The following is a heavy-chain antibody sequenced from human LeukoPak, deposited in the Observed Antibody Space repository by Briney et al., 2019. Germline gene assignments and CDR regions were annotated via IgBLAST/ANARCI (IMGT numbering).Heavy chain of an antibody. J-gene: IGHJ4*02. CDR3: ARDMFVYYFDY. D-gene: IGHD3-10*02. CDR1: GDSVSSNSAA. Sequence: SQTLSLTCAISGDSVSSNSAAWHWIRQSPSRGLEWLGRTYYRSKWYNEYAVSVKSRITINPDTSKNHFSLQLSSLTPEDTAVYYCARDMFVYYFDYWGQGALVTVSS. V-gene: IGHV6-1*01. CDR2: TYYRSKWYN.